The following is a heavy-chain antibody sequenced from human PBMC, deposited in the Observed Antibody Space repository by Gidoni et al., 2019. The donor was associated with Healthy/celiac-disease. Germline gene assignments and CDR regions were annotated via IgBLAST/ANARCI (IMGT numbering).Heavy chain of an antibody. Sequence: QVQLQESGPGLVKLSGTLSLTCAVSGGSISSSNWWSWVRQPPGTGLEWIGEIYHGGSTNYNPSLKSRVTISVDKSKNQFSLKLSSVTAADTAVYYCAGSPTVVTPFDYWGQGTLVTVSS. D-gene: IGHD4-17*01. V-gene: IGHV4-4*02. CDR3: AGSPTVVTPFDY. J-gene: IGHJ4*02. CDR2: IYHGGST. CDR1: GGSISSSNW.